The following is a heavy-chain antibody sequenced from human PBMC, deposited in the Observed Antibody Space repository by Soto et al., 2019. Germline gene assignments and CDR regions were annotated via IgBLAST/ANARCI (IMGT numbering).Heavy chain of an antibody. CDR1: GFTFRSYA. Sequence: GGSLRLSCAASGFTFRSYAMSWVRQAPGKGLEWVSAISGSGGSTYYADSVKGRFTISRDNSKNTLYLQMNSLRAEDTAVYYCAKVIAVVWDYYYYGMDVWGQGTTVTVSS. CDR3: AKVIAVVWDYYYYGMDV. V-gene: IGHV3-23*01. J-gene: IGHJ6*02. D-gene: IGHD6-19*01. CDR2: ISGSGGST.